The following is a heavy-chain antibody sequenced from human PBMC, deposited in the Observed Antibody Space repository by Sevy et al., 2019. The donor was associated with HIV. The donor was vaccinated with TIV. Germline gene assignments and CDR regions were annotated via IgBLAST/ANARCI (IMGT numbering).Heavy chain of an antibody. CDR3: TRAVLEISTWRSDY. D-gene: IGHD1-1*01. CDR2: ISSTSAYI. CDR1: GFTFSSYR. V-gene: IGHV3-21*01. Sequence: GGYLRLSCAASGFTFSSYRMTWVRQAPGKGLERVSCISSTSAYINYADSVKGRFTISRDNAKNLLYLQMDSLRAEDTAVYYCTRAVLEISTWRSDYWGQGTLVCVSS. J-gene: IGHJ4*02.